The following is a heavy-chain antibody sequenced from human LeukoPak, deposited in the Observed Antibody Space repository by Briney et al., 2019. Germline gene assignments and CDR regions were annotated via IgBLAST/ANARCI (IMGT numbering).Heavy chain of an antibody. CDR3: AKDLRPDGVDNFDH. Sequence: PGGSLRLSCAASGFNFNSYTMNWVRQAPGKGLQWVANILASGGPTYYADSVKGRFIISRDNSKNTVYLQMNSLRVEDTAIYYCAKDLRPDGVDNFDHWGQGILVTVSS. J-gene: IGHJ4*02. V-gene: IGHV3-23*01. CDR1: GFNFNSYT. CDR2: ILASGGPT. D-gene: IGHD2-8*01.